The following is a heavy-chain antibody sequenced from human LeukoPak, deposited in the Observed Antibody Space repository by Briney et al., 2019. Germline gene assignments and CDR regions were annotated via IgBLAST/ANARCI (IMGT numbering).Heavy chain of an antibody. J-gene: IGHJ4*02. D-gene: IGHD3-10*01. CDR2: INPNSGGT. CDR3: ARDRYGSGTFYFDY. CDR1: GYTFTGYY. V-gene: IGHV1-2*06. Sequence: GASVKVSCKASGYTFTGYYMHWVRQAPGQGLEWMGRINPNSGGTNYAQKFQGRVTMTGDTSISTAHMELSRLRSDDTAVYYCARDRYGSGTFYFDYWGQGTLVTVSS.